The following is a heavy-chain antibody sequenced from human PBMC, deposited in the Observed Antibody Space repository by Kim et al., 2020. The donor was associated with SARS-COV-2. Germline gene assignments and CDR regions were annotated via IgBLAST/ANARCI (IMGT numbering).Heavy chain of an antibody. CDR1: GLTFGDYA. Sequence: GGSLRLSCAASGLTFGDYAIHWVRQAPGKGLEWVSGITWNSGSIGYADSVKGRFTISRDNAKNSLYLQKNSLRAEDTALYYSAKARIVGDTNCYFDYWG. D-gene: IGHD1-26*01. J-gene: IGHJ4*01. V-gene: IGHV3-9*01. CDR3: AKARIVGDTNCYFDY. CDR2: ITWNSGSI.